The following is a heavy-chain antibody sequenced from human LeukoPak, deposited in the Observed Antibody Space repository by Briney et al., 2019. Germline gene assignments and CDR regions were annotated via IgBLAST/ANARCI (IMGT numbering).Heavy chain of an antibody. D-gene: IGHD2-8*01. CDR3: ARAFNGGARYFDY. CDR1: GGSLNGYY. Sequence: PSETLSLTCAVYGGSLNGYYWSWIRQPPGKGLEWIGYIYYSGSTNYNPSLKSRVTISVDTPKNQFSLKLSSVTAADTAVYYCARAFNGGARYFDYWGQGTLVTVSS. J-gene: IGHJ4*02. CDR2: IYYSGST. V-gene: IGHV4-59*01.